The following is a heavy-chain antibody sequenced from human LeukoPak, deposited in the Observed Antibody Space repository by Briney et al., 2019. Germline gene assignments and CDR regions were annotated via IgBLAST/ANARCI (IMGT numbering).Heavy chain of an antibody. V-gene: IGHV4-39*07. CDR1: GGSISSSSYY. CDR3: ARGKLWFGELKEEDGYLRNWFDP. CDR2: IYYSGST. D-gene: IGHD3-10*01. J-gene: IGHJ5*02. Sequence: SETLSLTCTVSGGSISSSSYYWGWIRQPPGKGLEWIGSIYYSGSTYYNPSLKSRVTISVDTSKNQFSLKLSSVTAADTAVYYCARGKLWFGELKEEDGYLRNWFDPWGQGTLVTVSS.